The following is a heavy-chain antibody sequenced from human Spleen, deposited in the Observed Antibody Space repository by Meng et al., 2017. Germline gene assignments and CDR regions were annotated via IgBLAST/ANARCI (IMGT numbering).Heavy chain of an antibody. CDR1: GGSISSGNW. CDR3: ARGKYDSSGYRLDY. V-gene: IGHV4-31*01. D-gene: IGHD3-22*01. CDR2: IYYSGST. Sequence: SETLSLTCAVSGGSISSGNWWSWIRQHPGKGLEWIGYIYYSGSTYNNPSLKSLVTISLDTSKNQFSLKLSSVTAADTAVYYCARGKYDSSGYRLDYWGLGTLVTVSS. J-gene: IGHJ4*02.